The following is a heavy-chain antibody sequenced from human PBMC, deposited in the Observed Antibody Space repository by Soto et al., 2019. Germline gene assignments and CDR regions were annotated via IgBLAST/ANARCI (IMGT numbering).Heavy chain of an antibody. CDR3: ARTETYDSSGPINY. J-gene: IGHJ4*02. CDR2: IWYDGSNK. D-gene: IGHD3-22*01. CDR1: GFTFSSYG. V-gene: IGHV3-33*01. Sequence: GGSLRLSCAASGFTFSSYGMHWVRQAPGKGLEWVAVIWYDGSNKYYADSVKGRFTISRDNSKNTLYLQMNSLRAEDTAVYYCARTETYDSSGPINYWGQGTLVTAPQ.